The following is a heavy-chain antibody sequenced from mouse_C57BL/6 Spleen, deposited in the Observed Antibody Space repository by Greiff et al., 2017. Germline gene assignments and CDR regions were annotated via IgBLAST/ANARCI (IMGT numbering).Heavy chain of an antibody. V-gene: IGHV5-2*01. Sequence: EVKLMESGGGLVQPGESLKLSCESNEYEFPSHDMSWVRKTPEKRLELVAAINSDGGSTYYPDTMERRFIISRDNTKKTLYLQMSSLRSEDTALYYCARRAVTTRADYAMDYWGQGTSVTVSS. CDR2: INSDGGST. D-gene: IGHD2-2*01. J-gene: IGHJ4*01. CDR3: ARRAVTTRADYAMDY. CDR1: EYEFPSHD.